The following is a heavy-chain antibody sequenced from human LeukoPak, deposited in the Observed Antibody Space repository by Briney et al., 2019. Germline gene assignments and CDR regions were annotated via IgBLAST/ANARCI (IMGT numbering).Heavy chain of an antibody. D-gene: IGHD1-26*01. V-gene: IGHV1-69*13. Sequence: SVKVSCKASGGTFSSYAISWVRQAPGQGLEWMGGIIPIFGTANYAQKFQGRVTITADESTSTAYMELSSLRSEDTAVYYCAKDEIQRYSGSQYYFDYWGQGTLVTVSS. J-gene: IGHJ4*02. CDR1: GGTFSSYA. CDR3: AKDEIQRYSGSQYYFDY. CDR2: IIPIFGTA.